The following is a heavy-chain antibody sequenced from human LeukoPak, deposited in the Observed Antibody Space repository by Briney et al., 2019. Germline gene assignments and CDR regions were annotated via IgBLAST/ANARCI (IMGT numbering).Heavy chain of an antibody. CDR1: GGSISFY. J-gene: IGHJ6*02. V-gene: IGHV4-59*08. D-gene: IGHD1-26*01. CDR2: IYQSGST. CDR3: ARHSDRWRYAMDV. Sequence: SETLSLTRTVSGGSISFYWSWFRQSPGKGLEWIGQIYQSGSTDYNPSLRSRVTISRDTSKNQFSLQLTSVTAADTAVYYCARHSDRWRYAMDVWGQGTTVTVSS.